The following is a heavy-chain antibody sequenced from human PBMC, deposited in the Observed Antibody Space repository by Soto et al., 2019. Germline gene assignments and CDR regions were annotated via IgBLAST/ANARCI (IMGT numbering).Heavy chain of an antibody. CDR3: AVYASSSEWDYFDS. D-gene: IGHD6-6*01. CDR1: C. V-gene: IGHV5-51*01. Sequence: CIGWVRQMPGKGLEWMGIIYPGDSETTYSPSFQGQVTISADKSISTAYLQWSALRASDTAMYYCAVYASSSEWDYFDSWGQGTLVTVSA. J-gene: IGHJ4*02. CDR2: IYPGDSET.